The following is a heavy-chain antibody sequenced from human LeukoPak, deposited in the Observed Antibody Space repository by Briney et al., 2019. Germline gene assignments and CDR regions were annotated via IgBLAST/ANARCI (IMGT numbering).Heavy chain of an antibody. D-gene: IGHD6-13*01. J-gene: IGHJ4*02. V-gene: IGHV3-23*01. CDR3: AKDIAAAGTGFDY. CDR2: ISGSGGST. CDR1: GFTFSSYA. Sequence: GGSLRLSCAASGFTFSSYAMSWVRQAPGKGLEWVSAISGSGGSTYHADSVKGRFTISRDNSKNTLYLQMNSLRAKDTAVYYCAKDIAAAGTGFDYWGQGTLVTVSS.